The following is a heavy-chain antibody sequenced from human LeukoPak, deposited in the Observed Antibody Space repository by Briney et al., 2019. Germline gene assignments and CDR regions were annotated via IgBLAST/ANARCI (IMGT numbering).Heavy chain of an antibody. D-gene: IGHD6-19*01. CDR3: ASGGYSSGWDYYYYMDV. CDR1: GGSISSYY. J-gene: IGHJ6*03. Sequence: SETLSLTCTVSGGSISSYYWSWIRQPAGKGLEWIGRIYTSGSTNYNPSLKSRVTMSVDTSKNQFSLKLSSVTAADTAVYYCASGGYSSGWDYYYYMDVWGKGTTVTISS. CDR2: IYTSGST. V-gene: IGHV4-4*07.